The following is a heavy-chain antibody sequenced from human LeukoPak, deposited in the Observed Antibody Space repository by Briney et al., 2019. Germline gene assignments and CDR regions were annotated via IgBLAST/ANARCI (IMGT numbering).Heavy chain of an antibody. CDR2: IYYSGST. CDR3: ARQRDIVVVFDY. D-gene: IGHD2-2*01. Sequence: SETLSLTCTVSGGSISSYYWSWIRQPPGKRLEWIGYIYYSGSTNYNPSLKSRVTISVDTSKNQFSLKLSSVTAADTAVYYCARQRDIVVVFDYWGQGTLVTVSS. V-gene: IGHV4-59*08. CDR1: GGSISSYY. J-gene: IGHJ4*02.